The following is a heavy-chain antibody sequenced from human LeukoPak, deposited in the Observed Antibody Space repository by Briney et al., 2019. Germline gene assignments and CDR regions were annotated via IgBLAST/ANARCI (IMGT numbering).Heavy chain of an antibody. D-gene: IGHD3-9*01. CDR3: ARQLRYFDWRIDY. Sequence: PSETLSLTCTVSGGSISSYYWSWIRQPPGKGLEWIGYIYTSGSTNYNPSLKSRVTISVDTSKNQFSLKLSSVTAADTAVYYCARQLRYFDWRIDYWGQGTLVTLSS. J-gene: IGHJ4*02. CDR2: IYTSGST. CDR1: GGSISSYY. V-gene: IGHV4-4*09.